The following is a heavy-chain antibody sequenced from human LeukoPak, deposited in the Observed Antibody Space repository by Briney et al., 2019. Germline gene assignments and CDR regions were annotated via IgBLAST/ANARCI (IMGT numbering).Heavy chain of an antibody. CDR1: GFTFSSYA. Sequence: GRSLRLSCAASGFTFSSYAMHWVRQPPGKGLEWVAVISYDGSNKYYADSVKRRFTISRDNSKNTLYLQMNSLRAEDTAVYYCARDQARFVSNNYYGMDVWGKGTTVTVSS. D-gene: IGHD3-10*01. V-gene: IGHV3-30*04. J-gene: IGHJ6*04. CDR3: ARDQARFVSNNYYGMDV. CDR2: ISYDGSNK.